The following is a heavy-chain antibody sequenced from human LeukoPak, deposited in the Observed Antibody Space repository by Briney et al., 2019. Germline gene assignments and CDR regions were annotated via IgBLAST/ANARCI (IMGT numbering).Heavy chain of an antibody. J-gene: IGHJ6*03. V-gene: IGHV4-4*02. CDR1: GGSISSSNW. Sequence: SETLSLTCAVSGGSISSSNWWSWVRQPPGKGLEWIGEIYHSGSTNYNPSLKSRVTISVDTSKNQFSLKLSSVTAADTAAYYCARLKHYYGSGSYGYYYYYMDVWGKGTTVTISS. D-gene: IGHD3-10*01. CDR2: IYHSGST. CDR3: ARLKHYYGSGSYGYYYYYMDV.